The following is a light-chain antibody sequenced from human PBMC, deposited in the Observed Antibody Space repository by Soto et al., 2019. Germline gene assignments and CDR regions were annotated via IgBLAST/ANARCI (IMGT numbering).Light chain of an antibody. Sequence: EILLTQSPGTLSLSPGDRATLSCRASQTLTNTFLAWYQQKPGQTPRLLIYGASTRATDIPDRFGGSGSGTDFTLTISRLEPEDFAVYFCQQYGRLPLSFGGGTKVEIK. CDR1: QTLTNTF. CDR2: GAS. V-gene: IGKV3-20*01. CDR3: QQYGRLPLS. J-gene: IGKJ4*01.